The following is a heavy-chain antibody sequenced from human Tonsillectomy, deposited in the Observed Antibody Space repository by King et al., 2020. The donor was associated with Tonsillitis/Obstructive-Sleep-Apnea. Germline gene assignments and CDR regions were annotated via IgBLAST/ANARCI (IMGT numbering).Heavy chain of an antibody. CDR3: ARTLGTTAMAFYFDY. CDR2: IKLDGSEK. V-gene: IGHV3-7*03. J-gene: IGHJ4*02. D-gene: IGHD5-18*01. Sequence: VQLVESGGGLVQPGGSLRLSCAASGFTFSSYWMSWVRQAPGKGLEWVANIKLDGSEKYYVDSVKGRFTISRDNAKNSLYLQMNSLRAEDTAVYYCARTLGTTAMAFYFDYWGQGTLVTVSS. CDR1: GFTFSSYW.